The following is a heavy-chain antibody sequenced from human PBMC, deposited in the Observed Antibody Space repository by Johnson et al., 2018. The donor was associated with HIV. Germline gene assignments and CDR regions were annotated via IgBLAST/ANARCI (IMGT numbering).Heavy chain of an antibody. CDR2: IKSKTDGGTT. CDR3: TTGSSGSNAFDI. V-gene: IGHV3-15*01. J-gene: IGHJ3*02. Sequence: VQLVESGGGLVKPGGSLRLSCAASGFTFSNAWMSWVRQAPGKGLEWVGRIKSKTDGGTTDYAAPVKGRFPTSRDDSKNTLYLQMNSLKTEDTAVYYCTTGSSGSNAFDIWGQGTMVTVSS. D-gene: IGHD3-22*01. CDR1: GFTFSNAW.